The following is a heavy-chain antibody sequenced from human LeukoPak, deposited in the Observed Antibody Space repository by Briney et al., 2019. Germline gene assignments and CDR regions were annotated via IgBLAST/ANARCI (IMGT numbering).Heavy chain of an antibody. Sequence: GGSLRLSCAASGFTFSGFWMHWVRQAPGKGLVWVSCISFDGSDATYADSVKGRFTISRDNAKNTLYLQMNSLRAEDTAVYYCARDLIVGATGDYWGQGTLVTVSS. J-gene: IGHJ4*02. V-gene: IGHV3-74*01. CDR1: GFTFSGFW. D-gene: IGHD1-26*01. CDR3: ARDLIVGATGDY. CDR2: ISFDGSDA.